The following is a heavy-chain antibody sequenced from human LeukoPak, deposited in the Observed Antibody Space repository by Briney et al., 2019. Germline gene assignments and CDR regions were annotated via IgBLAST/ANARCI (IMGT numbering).Heavy chain of an antibody. CDR1: GGSISSYY. J-gene: IGHJ4*02. CDR2: IYDRGST. V-gene: IGHV4-59*08. Sequence: SETLSLTCTVSGGSISSYYWSWIRQPPGKGLEWIGNIYDRGSTKYNPSLKSRVTISVDTSKNQFSLKLSSVTAADTAVYYCARHPFNFYGSGTHLNYFDYWVQGTLVTVSS. D-gene: IGHD3-10*01. CDR3: ARHPFNFYGSGTHLNYFDY.